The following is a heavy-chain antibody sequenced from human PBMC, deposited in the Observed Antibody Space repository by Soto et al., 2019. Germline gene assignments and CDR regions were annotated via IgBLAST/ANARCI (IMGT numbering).Heavy chain of an antibody. CDR2: ISDDGSNT. D-gene: IGHD3-3*01. CDR3: AREVYYDFWSGFTTHPYYFDD. V-gene: IGHV3-30-3*01. J-gene: IGHJ4*02. CDR1: GFTFSRHT. Sequence: QVQLVESGVGVVQPGRSLRLSCAASGFTFSRHTMHWVRQAPGKGLEWVAGISDDGSNTYYADSVKGRFTISRDNSKNTLYLQMNSLSSEDTAVHHCAREVYYDFWSGFTTHPYYFDDWGQGTLVTVSS.